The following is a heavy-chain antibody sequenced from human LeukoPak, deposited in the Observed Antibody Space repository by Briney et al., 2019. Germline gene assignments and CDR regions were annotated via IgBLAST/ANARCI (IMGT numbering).Heavy chain of an antibody. J-gene: IGHJ4*02. CDR2: IYYSRST. CDR1: GGSISGYY. CDR3: ARGSTSGWYEGPDY. Sequence: SETLSLTCTASGGSISGYYWSWIRQSPGKGLEWIGYIYYSRSTHYNPSLKSRVTISVDRSKNQFSLKMNSVTAADTAVYYCARGSTSGWYEGPDYWGQGTLVTVSS. D-gene: IGHD6-19*01. V-gene: IGHV4-59*01.